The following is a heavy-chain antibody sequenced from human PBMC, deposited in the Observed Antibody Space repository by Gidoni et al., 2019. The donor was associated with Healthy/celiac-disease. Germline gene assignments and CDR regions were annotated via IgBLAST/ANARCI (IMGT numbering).Heavy chain of an antibody. CDR1: GYTFRTYS. V-gene: IGHV3-21*01. Sequence: EVQLVESGGGLVKPGGSLRLSGAASGYTFRTYSMNWVRQAQGKGLEWVPLISSSSSYIYYAYSVKCRFTISRDNAKNSLYLQMNSLRAEDTAVYYCARGEDIVVVVAAIPDAFDIWGQGTMVTVSS. CDR2: ISSSSSYI. J-gene: IGHJ3*02. CDR3: ARGEDIVVVVAAIPDAFDI. D-gene: IGHD2-15*01.